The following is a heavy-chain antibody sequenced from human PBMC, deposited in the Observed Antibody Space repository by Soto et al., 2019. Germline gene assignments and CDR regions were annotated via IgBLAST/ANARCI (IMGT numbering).Heavy chain of an antibody. Sequence: SETLSLTCAVSGDSVSSGSFYWSWIRQPPGKGLEWIGYVSYSEGTNSNPSLKSRVTISLHTAKNQFSLKLSSVTAADTAVYYCARRLYYDSSGFEGGGMDVWGQGTTVTVSS. CDR2: VSYSEGT. CDR3: ARRLYYDSSGFEGGGMDV. J-gene: IGHJ6*02. D-gene: IGHD3-22*01. V-gene: IGHV4-61*01. CDR1: GDSVSSGSFY.